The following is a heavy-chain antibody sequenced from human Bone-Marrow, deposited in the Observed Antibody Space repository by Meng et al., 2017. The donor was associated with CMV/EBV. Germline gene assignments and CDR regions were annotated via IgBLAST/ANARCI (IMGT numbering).Heavy chain of an antibody. CDR3: ARDEGGIFAY. Sequence: GESLKISCAASGFTFSSYAMSWVRQAPGKGLEWVSSISGSGVSTNYADSVKGRFTISRDNSKNTLYLQMNSLRADDTAVYYCARDEGGIFAYWGQGTLVTVSS. J-gene: IGHJ4*02. V-gene: IGHV3-23*01. CDR2: ISGSGVST. D-gene: IGHD3-10*01. CDR1: GFTFSSYA.